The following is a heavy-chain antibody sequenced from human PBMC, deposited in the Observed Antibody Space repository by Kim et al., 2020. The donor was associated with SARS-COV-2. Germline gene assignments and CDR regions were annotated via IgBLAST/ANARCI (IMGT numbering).Heavy chain of an antibody. CDR2: ISSSSSYI. V-gene: IGHV3-21*01. D-gene: IGHD2-21*02. CDR3: ARDPPYCGGDCYEVRYYYYYGMDV. Sequence: GGSLRLSCAASGFTFSSYSMNWVRQAPGKGLEWVSSISSSSSYIYYADSVKGRFTISRDNAKNSLYLQMNSLRAEDTAVYYCARDPPYCGGDCYEVRYYYYYGMDVWGQGTTVTVSS. J-gene: IGHJ6*02. CDR1: GFTFSSYS.